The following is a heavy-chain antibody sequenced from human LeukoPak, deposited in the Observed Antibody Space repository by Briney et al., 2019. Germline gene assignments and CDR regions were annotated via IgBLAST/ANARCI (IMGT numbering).Heavy chain of an antibody. Sequence: SETLSLTCAVYGYSISSGYYWGWIRQPPGQGLKWIGTISHSGSAYYNPSLKSRVTISLDTSKNQFSLRLSSVTAADTAVYYCARHPIGTAMVSYFDYWGQGTLVTVSS. V-gene: IGHV4-38-2*01. D-gene: IGHD5-18*01. CDR3: ARHPIGTAMVSYFDY. J-gene: IGHJ4*02. CDR1: GYSISSGYY. CDR2: ISHSGSA.